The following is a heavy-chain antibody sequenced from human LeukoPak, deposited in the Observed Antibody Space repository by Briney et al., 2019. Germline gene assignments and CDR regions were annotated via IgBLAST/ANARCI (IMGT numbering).Heavy chain of an antibody. D-gene: IGHD6-19*01. V-gene: IGHV3-23*01. J-gene: IGHJ4*02. CDR2: ISGSGDTT. CDR1: GFTFSNYA. Sequence: GGSLRLSCAASGFTFSNYAMSWVRQAPGKGLEWVSGISGSGDTTYYADSEKGRFTISRDNSRNTLFLQMNGLRVEDTAVYFCARESFRALAGYLDYWGQGSLVIVPS. CDR3: ARESFRALAGYLDY.